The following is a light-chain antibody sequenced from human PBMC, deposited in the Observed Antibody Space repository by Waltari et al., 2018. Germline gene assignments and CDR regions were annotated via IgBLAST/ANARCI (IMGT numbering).Light chain of an antibody. V-gene: IGLV2-8*01. Sequence: QSALPQPPSASGSPGQSVTIPCTGTRSDVGSYKYVSWYQQHPAKAPKLLIYEVSKRASGVPDRFSGSKSGNTASLTVSGLQAEDEADYYCASRGASKVFGGGTKLTVL. CDR1: RSDVGSYKY. CDR3: ASRGASKV. J-gene: IGLJ2*01. CDR2: EVS.